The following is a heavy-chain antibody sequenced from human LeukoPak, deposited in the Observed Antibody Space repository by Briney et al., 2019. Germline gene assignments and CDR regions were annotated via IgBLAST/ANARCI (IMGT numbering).Heavy chain of an antibody. CDR2: IIPIFGTA. V-gene: IGHV1-69*05. CDR1: GGTFSSYA. J-gene: IGHJ3*02. D-gene: IGHD4-17*01. Sequence: GASVKVSCKASGGTFSSYAISWVRQAPGQGLEWMGGIIPIFGTANYAQKFQGRVTITTDESTSTAYMELSSLRSEDTAVYYCARDSSGGDYGLAVYDAFDIWGQGTMVTVSS. CDR3: ARDSSGGDYGLAVYDAFDI.